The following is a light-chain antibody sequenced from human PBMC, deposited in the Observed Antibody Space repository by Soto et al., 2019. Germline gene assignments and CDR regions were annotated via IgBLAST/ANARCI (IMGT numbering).Light chain of an antibody. Sequence: IVMAQSPATLSVSPGERATLSCRASQTVSSNYLAWCQQRPGQAPRLLIYGASTRATVIPARFSGSGSGIEFTLTISSLQSEDFAVYYCQQYNAWTPITFGQGTRLEIK. CDR3: QQYNAWTPIT. CDR1: QTVSSN. J-gene: IGKJ5*01. CDR2: GAS. V-gene: IGKV3-15*01.